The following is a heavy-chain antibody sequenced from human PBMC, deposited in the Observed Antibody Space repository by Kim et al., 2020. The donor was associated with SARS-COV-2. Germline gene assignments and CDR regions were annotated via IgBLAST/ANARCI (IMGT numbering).Heavy chain of an antibody. CDR1: GYTLTELS. V-gene: IGHV1-24*01. Sequence: ASVKVSCKVSGYTLTELSMHWVRQAPGKGLEWMGGFDPEDGETIYAQKFQGRVTMTADTSTDTAYMELSSLRSEDTAVYYCATLLWFGELLSEYWFDPW. CDR2: FDPEDGET. D-gene: IGHD3-10*01. CDR3: ATLLWFGELLSEYWFDP. J-gene: IGHJ5*02.